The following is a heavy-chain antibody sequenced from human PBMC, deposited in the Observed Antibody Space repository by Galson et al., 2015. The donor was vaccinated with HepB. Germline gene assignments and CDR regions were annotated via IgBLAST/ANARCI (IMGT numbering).Heavy chain of an antibody. CDR2: ITGTGGST. Sequence: SLRLSCAASGFTFSTYAMTWVRQAPGKGLEWVSSITGTGGSTYYEDTVEGGFTISRDNSKNTLYLQMNSLRVEDTSIYYCAKVSGASTNDYFDYWGQGNRVTVSS. D-gene: IGHD2-2*01. V-gene: IGHV3-23*01. CDR1: GFTFSTYA. CDR3: AKVSGASTNDYFDY. J-gene: IGHJ4*02.